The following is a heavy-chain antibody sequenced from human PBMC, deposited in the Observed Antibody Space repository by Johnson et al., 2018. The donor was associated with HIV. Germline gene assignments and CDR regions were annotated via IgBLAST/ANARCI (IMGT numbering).Heavy chain of an antibody. J-gene: IGHJ3*02. Sequence: QVHLVESGGGLVKPGGSLRLSCAASGFTFSDYYMSWIRQAPGKGLEWVTVIWYDGSNKHYADSVKGRFTISRDNSKKTLDLQTNSLRAEDTAVYYCAGDLIKQQFLKWLPIPHAFDIWGQGTMVTVSS. CDR3: AGDLIKQQFLKWLPIPHAFDI. CDR2: IWYDGSNK. CDR1: GFTFSDYY. V-gene: IGHV3-33*08. D-gene: IGHD3-3*01.